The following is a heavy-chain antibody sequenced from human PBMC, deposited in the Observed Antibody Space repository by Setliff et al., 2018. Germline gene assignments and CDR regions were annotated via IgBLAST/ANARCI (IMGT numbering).Heavy chain of an antibody. CDR1: GGSINEANYY. J-gene: IGHJ4*02. Sequence: PSETLSLTCTVSGGSINEANYYWSWIRQPAGKGLEWIGRIYTRGSTNYNPSLRSRVSISVDTSKNHFSLRLSSVAATDTAVYYCLRIRLVPHGHSWGQGTLVTVSS. D-gene: IGHD2-15*01. CDR2: IYTRGST. CDR3: LRIRLVPHGHS. V-gene: IGHV4-61*02.